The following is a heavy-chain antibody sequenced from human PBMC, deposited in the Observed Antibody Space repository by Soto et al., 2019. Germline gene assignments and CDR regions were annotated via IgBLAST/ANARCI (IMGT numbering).Heavy chain of an antibody. CDR1: GGTFSSYA. J-gene: IGHJ6*02. Sequence: SVKVSCKASGGTFSSYAISWVRQAPAQGLEWMGGLIPIFGTANYAQKFQGRVTITADESTSTAYMELSSLRSEDTAVYYSARDEGWTKQDSSGYYPYGMDVWGQGTTVTVSS. V-gene: IGHV1-69*13. CDR2: LIPIFGTA. D-gene: IGHD3-22*01. CDR3: ARDEGWTKQDSSGYYPYGMDV.